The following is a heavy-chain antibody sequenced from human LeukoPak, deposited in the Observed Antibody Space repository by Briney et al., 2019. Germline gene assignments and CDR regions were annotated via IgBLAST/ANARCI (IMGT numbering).Heavy chain of an antibody. Sequence: SETLSLTCTVSGGSISSSSYYWGWIRQPPGKGLEWIGEINHSGSTNCNPSLKSRVTISVDTSKNQFSLKLSSVTAADTAVCYCASLWFGELYPDYWGQGTLVTVSS. CDR2: INHSGST. V-gene: IGHV4-39*07. CDR3: ASLWFGELYPDY. D-gene: IGHD3-10*01. CDR1: GGSISSSSYY. J-gene: IGHJ4*02.